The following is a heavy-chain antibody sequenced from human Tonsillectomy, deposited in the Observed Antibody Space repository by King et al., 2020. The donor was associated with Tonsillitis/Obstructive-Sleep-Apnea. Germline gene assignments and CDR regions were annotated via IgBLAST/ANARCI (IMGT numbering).Heavy chain of an antibody. CDR1: GGSFSGYY. CDR2: INHSGST. V-gene: IGHV4-34*01. Sequence: VQLPQWGAGLLKPSETLSLTCAVYGGSFSGYYWSWIRQPPGKGLEWIGEINHSGSTNYNPSLKSRVTISVDTSKNQFSLKLSSVTAADTAVYYCASPEGYCGGDCYFGYWGQGTLVTVSS. CDR3: ASPEGYCGGDCYFGY. D-gene: IGHD2-21*01. J-gene: IGHJ4*02.